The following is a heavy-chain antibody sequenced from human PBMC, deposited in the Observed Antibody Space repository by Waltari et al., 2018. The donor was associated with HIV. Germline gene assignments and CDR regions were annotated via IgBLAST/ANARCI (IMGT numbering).Heavy chain of an antibody. CDR2: IKSKSDGETV. J-gene: IGHJ4*02. CDR1: GFTFKIAW. Sequence: EVQLVESGGGLVKPGGSLRLSCVGSGFTFKIAWINWVRQAPGKGLEWVGRIKSKSDGETVDYGDPVRDRFSISRDDSQNTVFLQMNSLETEDTAVYYCTRKAFSGSYYDSWGQGALVTVSS. CDR3: TRKAFSGSYYDS. V-gene: IGHV3-15*01. D-gene: IGHD1-26*01.